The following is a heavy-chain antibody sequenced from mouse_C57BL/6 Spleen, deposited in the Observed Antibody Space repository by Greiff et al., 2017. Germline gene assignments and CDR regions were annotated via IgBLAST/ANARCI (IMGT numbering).Heavy chain of an antibody. J-gene: IGHJ2*01. V-gene: IGHV6-3*01. CDR2: IRLKSDNYAT. CDR1: GFTFSNYW. D-gene: IGHD1-1*01. Sequence: EVKLVESGGGLVQPGGSMKLSCVASGFTFSNYWMNWVRQSPEKGLEWVAQIRLKSDNYATHYAESVKGRFTISRDDSKSTVYLQMNNLRAEDTGIYCCTSPLFITTVVDLDYWGQGTTLTVSS. CDR3: TSPLFITTVVDLDY.